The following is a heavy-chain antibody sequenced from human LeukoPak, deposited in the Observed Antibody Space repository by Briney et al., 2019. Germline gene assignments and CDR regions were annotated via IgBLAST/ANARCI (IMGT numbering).Heavy chain of an antibody. CDR3: ARGPNSNWSGLDF. D-gene: IGHD6-6*01. Sequence: PGGSLRLSCTASGFSFSGHWMHWARQLPGKGVGWGSRISATGSTTSYADSVKGRVTVSRDNAKNRLYLQVNNLRAEDTAVYYCARGPNSNWSGLDFWGQGTLLTVSS. CDR1: GFSFSGHW. J-gene: IGHJ4*02. V-gene: IGHV3-74*01. CDR2: ISATGSTT.